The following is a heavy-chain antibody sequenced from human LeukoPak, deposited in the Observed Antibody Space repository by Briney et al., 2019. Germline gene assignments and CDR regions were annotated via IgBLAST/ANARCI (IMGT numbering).Heavy chain of an antibody. CDR1: GFTFSSYG. V-gene: IGHV3-30*02. Sequence: PGGSLRLSCAASGFTFSSYGMHWVRQAPGKGLEWVAFIRYDGSNKYYADSVKGRFTISRDNSKNTLYLQMNSLRAEDTAVYYCAKVGKYSSSPGVYWGQGTLVTVSS. CDR2: IRYDGSNK. D-gene: IGHD6-6*01. J-gene: IGHJ4*02. CDR3: AKVGKYSSSPGVY.